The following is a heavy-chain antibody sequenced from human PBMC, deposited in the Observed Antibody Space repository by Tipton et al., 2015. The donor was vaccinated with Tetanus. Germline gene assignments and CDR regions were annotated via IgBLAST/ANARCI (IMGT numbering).Heavy chain of an antibody. J-gene: IGHJ4*02. V-gene: IGHV3-30-3*01. CDR1: GFTFSSYA. D-gene: IGHD2-8*01. CDR3: GRGDIALMIHAVRATDY. Sequence: SLRLSCAASGFTFSSYAMHWVRQAPGKGLEWVAVISYDGSNKYYADSVKGRFTISRDNSKNTLYLQMNSLRAEDTAVYFCGRGDIALMIHAVRATDYWGQGALVTVSS. CDR2: ISYDGSNK.